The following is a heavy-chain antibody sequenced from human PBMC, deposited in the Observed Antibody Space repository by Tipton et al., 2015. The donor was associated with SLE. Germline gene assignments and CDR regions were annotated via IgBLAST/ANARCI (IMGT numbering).Heavy chain of an antibody. CDR1: GGSTNSYY. V-gene: IGHV4-59*08. CDR2: IYDSGGT. Sequence: TLSLTCTVSGGSTNSYYWTWIRQPPGKGLEWIGRIYDSGGTNYNPSLKSRVTMTVDTSENQFSLRLSSVTAADTAVYYCATYPTGYYYGLDVWGQGTTVTVSS. J-gene: IGHJ6*02. CDR3: ATYPTGYYYGLDV.